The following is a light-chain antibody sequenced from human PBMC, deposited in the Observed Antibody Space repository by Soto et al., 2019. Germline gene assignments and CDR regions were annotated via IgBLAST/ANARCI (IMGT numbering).Light chain of an antibody. V-gene: IGLV2-8*01. J-gene: IGLJ3*02. Sequence: QSVLTQPPSASGSPGQSVTISGTGTSSDVGAYNYVSWYQQHTGKAPKLMIYDVTKRPSGVPDRFSGSKSGNTASLTVSGLQAEDEADSYCISYAGIRIWVFGGGHKLTVL. CDR1: SSDVGAYNY. CDR2: DVT. CDR3: ISYAGIRIWV.